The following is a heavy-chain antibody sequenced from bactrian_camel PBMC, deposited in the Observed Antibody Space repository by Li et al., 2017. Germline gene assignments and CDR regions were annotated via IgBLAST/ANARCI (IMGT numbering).Heavy chain of an antibody. D-gene: IGHD5*01. CDR2: TGSDGPT. CDR1: GYRSMC. J-gene: IGHJ6*01. V-gene: IGHV3S53*01. Sequence: QVQLVESGGGSVQAGGSLRLSCAASGYRSMCMGWFRQLPGKEREGVACTGSDGPTTYADSVKGRFTLAEDSATKTLYLQMDNLKPEDTAMYYCAATMGDYALGVPLSPGGCEESDFGWWGQGTQVTVS. CDR3: AATMGDYALGVPLSPGGCEESDFGW.